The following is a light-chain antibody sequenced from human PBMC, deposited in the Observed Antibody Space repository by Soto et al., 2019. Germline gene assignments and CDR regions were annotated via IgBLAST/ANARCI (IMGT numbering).Light chain of an antibody. CDR1: QVCSSY. V-gene: IGKV1-8*01. J-gene: IGKJ1*01. Sequence: IRMTQSPTSFAAATGDIVPITSRATQVCSSYLSCYQQKPGEAPKLLIQAASALQSGVSSRFSVSGSGTEFANTLNLMQSEEVASEYSQQQFYYRSFGKRTNVQV. CDR3: QQQFYYRS. CDR2: AAS.